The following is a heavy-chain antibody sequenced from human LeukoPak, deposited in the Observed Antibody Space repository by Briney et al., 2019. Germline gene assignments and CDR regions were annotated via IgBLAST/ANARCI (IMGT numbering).Heavy chain of an antibody. V-gene: IGHV4-59*08. CDR1: GGSISGYY. D-gene: IGHD2-2*01. CDR2: IYYSGST. CDR3: ARGYCSSTSCSGYNWFDP. J-gene: IGHJ5*02. Sequence: SETLSLTCTVSGGSISGYYWSWIRQPPGKGLEWIGYIYYSGSTNYNPSLKSRVTISVDTSKNQFSLKLSSVTAADTAVYYCARGYCSSTSCSGYNWFDPWGQGTLVTVSS.